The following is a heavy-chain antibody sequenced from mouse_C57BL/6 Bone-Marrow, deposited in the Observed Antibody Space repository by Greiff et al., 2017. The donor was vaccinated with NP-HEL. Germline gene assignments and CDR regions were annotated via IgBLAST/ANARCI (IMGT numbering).Heavy chain of an antibody. CDR2: IDPENGDT. J-gene: IGHJ2*01. V-gene: IGHV14-4*01. D-gene: IGHD1-1*01. Sequence: VQLKQSGAELVRPGASVKLSCTASGFNIKDDYMHWVKQRPEQGLEWIGGIDPENGDTEYASKFQGKATITADTSSNTAYLQLSSLTSEDTAVYYCTTYPFYYGSSYFDYWGQGTTLTVSS. CDR3: TTYPFYYGSSYFDY. CDR1: GFNIKDDY.